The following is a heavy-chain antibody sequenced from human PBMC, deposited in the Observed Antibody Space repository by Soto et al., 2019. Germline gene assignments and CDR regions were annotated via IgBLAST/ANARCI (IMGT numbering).Heavy chain of an antibody. V-gene: IGHV4-61*08. CDR3: ARDLTGPLGYGMDV. CDR2: IYYSGST. J-gene: IGHJ6*02. CDR1: GGSISSGGYY. Sequence: PSETLSLTCAVSGGSISSGGYYWSWIRQPPGKGLEWIGYIYYSGSTNYNPSLKSRVTISVDTSKNQFSLKLSSVTAADTAVYYCARDLTGPLGYGMDVWGQGTTVTVSS.